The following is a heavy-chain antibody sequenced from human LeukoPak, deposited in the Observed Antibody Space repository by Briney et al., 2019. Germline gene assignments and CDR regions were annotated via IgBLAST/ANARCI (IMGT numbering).Heavy chain of an antibody. CDR3: ARHKPRVVVVVAATGWFDP. CDR2: INHSGST. J-gene: IGHJ5*02. V-gene: IGHV4-39*01. CDR1: GGSISSSRDY. Sequence: SETLSLTCTVSGGSISSSRDYWAWIRQPPGKGLEWIGEINHSGSTNYNPSLKSRVTISVDTSKNQFSLKLSSVTAADTAVYYCARHKPRVVVVVAATGWFDPWGQGTLVTVSS. D-gene: IGHD2-15*01.